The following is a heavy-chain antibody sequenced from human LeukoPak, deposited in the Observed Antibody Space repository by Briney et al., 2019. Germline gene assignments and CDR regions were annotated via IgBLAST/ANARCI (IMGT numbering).Heavy chain of an antibody. CDR3: ATGGGSGGNDFFMDV. V-gene: IGHV3-9*03. J-gene: IGHJ6*03. CDR2: INCNSGSI. Sequence: QPGRSLRFYCAASGFTFDAYGMYWVRQAPGKGLEWVSGINCNSGSIAYADSVKGRFTISRDKAKNSMYLQMNSQRAKDVAFYYCATGGGSGGNDFFMDVSGRGTTVTASS. D-gene: IGHD5-12*01. CDR1: GFTFDAYG.